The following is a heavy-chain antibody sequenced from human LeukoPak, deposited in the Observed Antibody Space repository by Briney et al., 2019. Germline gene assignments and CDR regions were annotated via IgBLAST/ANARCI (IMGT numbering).Heavy chain of an antibody. J-gene: IGHJ3*02. Sequence: NPSETLSLTCTVSSGSITRDYWSWIRQPPGRGLEWIGDIYYSGSTNYNPSLKSRVSISVDMSKNQFSLRLSSVTAADTAVYYCARKNDFEIWGQGTLVTVSS. CDR3: ARKNDFEI. D-gene: IGHD2/OR15-2a*01. V-gene: IGHV4-59*12. CDR2: IYYSGST. CDR1: SGSITRDY.